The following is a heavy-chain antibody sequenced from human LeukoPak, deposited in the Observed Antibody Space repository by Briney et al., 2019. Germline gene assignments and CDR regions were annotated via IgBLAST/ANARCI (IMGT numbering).Heavy chain of an antibody. D-gene: IGHD5-24*01. CDR3: ARERRDGSKYYFDY. CDR1: GGSISNFY. CDR2: IYYSGST. J-gene: IGHJ4*02. V-gene: IGHV4-59*01. Sequence: SETLSLTCTVSGGSISNFYWSWIRQPPGKGLEWIGYIYYSGSTNYNPSLKSRVAVSVDTSKNQFSLKLSSVTAADTAVYYCARERRDGSKYYFDYWGQVTLVTVSS.